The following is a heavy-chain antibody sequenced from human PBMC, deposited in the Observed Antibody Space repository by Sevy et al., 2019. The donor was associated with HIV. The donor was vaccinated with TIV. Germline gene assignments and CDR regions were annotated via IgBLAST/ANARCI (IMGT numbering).Heavy chain of an antibody. CDR3: ARSVYGSGTYLNDY. J-gene: IGHJ4*02. Sequence: ASVNVSCKASGYTFTGYYVHWVRRAPGQGLEWMGWINPSSGGTNYGQKFHGRVTMTRDTSITTAYMELNSLRSDDTAVYYCARSVYGSGTYLNDYWGQGTLVTVSS. D-gene: IGHD3-10*01. CDR2: INPSSGGT. CDR1: GYTFTGYY. V-gene: IGHV1-2*02.